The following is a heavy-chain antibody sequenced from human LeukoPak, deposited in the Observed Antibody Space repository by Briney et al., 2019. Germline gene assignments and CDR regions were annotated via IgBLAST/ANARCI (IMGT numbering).Heavy chain of an antibody. CDR2: ISTSGSST. J-gene: IGHJ4*02. CDR3: AREPGNNGDLDY. D-gene: IGHD4-17*01. CDR1: GFTFSTYN. Sequence: PGGSLRLSCAASGFTFSTYNMNWVRQAPVKGLEWVSSISTSGSSTFYADSMKGRFTISRDNAKSSLYLQMSSLRAEDTAVYYCAREPGNNGDLDYWGQGTLVTVSS. V-gene: IGHV3-21*01.